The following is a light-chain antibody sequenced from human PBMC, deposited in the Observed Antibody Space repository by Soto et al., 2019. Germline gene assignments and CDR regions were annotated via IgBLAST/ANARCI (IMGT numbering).Light chain of an antibody. Sequence: EIVMTQSPATLSLSPGEKVTLSCRASQSVGTSLAWYHQKPGQPPRILIFGASTRITGIPDRFSGSGSGTEFTLTISSLHSEDFAVYYCQQYLNWPAYSFGPGTKLEMK. CDR3: QQYLNWPAYS. J-gene: IGKJ2*01. V-gene: IGKV3-15*01. CDR2: GAS. CDR1: QSVGTS.